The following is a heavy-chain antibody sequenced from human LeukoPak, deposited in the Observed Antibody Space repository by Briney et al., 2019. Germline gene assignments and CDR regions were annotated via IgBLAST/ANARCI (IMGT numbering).Heavy chain of an antibody. D-gene: IGHD2-15*01. CDR3: ASPGSGYCSGGSCYGH. CDR2: INPNGGGT. J-gene: IGHJ4*02. Sequence: GASVKVSCKTSGYTFTGYYIHWVRQAPGQGLEWIGWINPNGGGTNYPQKFQGRVTMTRDTSISTAYMELSSLRSEDTAVYYCASPGSGYCSGGSCYGHWGQGTLVTVSS. CDR1: GYTFTGYY. V-gene: IGHV1-2*02.